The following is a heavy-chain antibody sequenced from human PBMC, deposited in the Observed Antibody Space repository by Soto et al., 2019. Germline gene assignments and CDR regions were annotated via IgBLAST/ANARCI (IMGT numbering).Heavy chain of an antibody. J-gene: IGHJ5*02. CDR2: ISAYNGNT. V-gene: IGHV1-18*01. D-gene: IGHD3-10*01. CDR3: AREHSYGSGTNNWFDP. Sequence: ASVKVSCKASGYTFTSYGISWVRQAPGQGLEWMGWISAYNGNTNYAQKFQGRVTMTRDTSTSTVYMELSSLRSEDTAVYYCAREHSYGSGTNNWFDPWGQGTLVTVSS. CDR1: GYTFTSYG.